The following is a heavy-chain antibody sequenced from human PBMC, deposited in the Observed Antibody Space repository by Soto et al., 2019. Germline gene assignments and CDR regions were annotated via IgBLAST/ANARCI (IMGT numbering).Heavy chain of an antibody. CDR2: ISYDGSNK. CDR3: ARGDFGESSPYFDY. J-gene: IGHJ4*02. V-gene: IGHV3-30-3*01. Sequence: GSLRLSCAASGFTFSSYAMHWVRQAPGKGLEWVAVISYDGSNKYYADSVKGRFTISRDNSKNTLYLQMNSLRAEDTAVYYCARGDFGESSPYFDYWGQGTLVTVSS. D-gene: IGHD3-10*01. CDR1: GFTFSSYA.